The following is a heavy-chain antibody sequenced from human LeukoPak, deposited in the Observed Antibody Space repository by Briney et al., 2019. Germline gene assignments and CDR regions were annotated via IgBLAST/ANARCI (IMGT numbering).Heavy chain of an antibody. CDR3: ARVLLRGDGSGSYYKGPYYFDY. D-gene: IGHD3-10*01. CDR2: MNPNSGNT. J-gene: IGHJ4*02. V-gene: IGHV1-8*01. Sequence: ASVKVSCKASGYTFTSYDINWVRQATGQGLEWMGWMNPNSGNTGYAQKFQGRVTMTRNTSISTAYMELSSLRSEDTAVYYCARVLLRGDGSGSYYKGPYYFDYWGQGTLVTVSS. CDR1: GYTFTSYD.